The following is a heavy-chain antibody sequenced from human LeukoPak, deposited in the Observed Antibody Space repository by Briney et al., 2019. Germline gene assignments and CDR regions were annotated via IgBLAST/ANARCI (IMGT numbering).Heavy chain of an antibody. J-gene: IGHJ4*02. D-gene: IGHD3-22*01. CDR2: ISWNSGSI. CDR3: AKELFYDSSGYSSPFDY. V-gene: IGHV3-9*01. Sequence: PGGSLRLSCAASGFTFDDYAVHWVRQAPGKGLEWVSGISWNSGSIGYADSVKGRFTISSDNAKNSLYLQMNSLRAEDTALYYCAKELFYDSSGYSSPFDYWGQGTLVTVSS. CDR1: GFTFDDYA.